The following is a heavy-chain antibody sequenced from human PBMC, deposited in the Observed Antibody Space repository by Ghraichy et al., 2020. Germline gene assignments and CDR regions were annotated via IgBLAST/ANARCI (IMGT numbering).Heavy chain of an antibody. CDR3: ARTNYYGSGSYPFDP. CDR1: GFSLSTSGMC. J-gene: IGHJ5*02. Sequence: QTLSLTCTFSGFSLSTSGMCVSWIRQPPGKALEWLALIDWDDDKYYSTSLKTRLTISKDTSKNQVVLTMTNMDPVDTATYYCARTNYYGSGSYPFDPWGQGTLVTVSS. V-gene: IGHV2-70*01. CDR2: IDWDDDK. D-gene: IGHD3-10*01.